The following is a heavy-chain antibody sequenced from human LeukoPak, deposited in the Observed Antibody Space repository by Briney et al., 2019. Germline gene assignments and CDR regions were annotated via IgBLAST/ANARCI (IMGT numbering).Heavy chain of an antibody. CDR1: GGSISRSSYH. CDR3: ARDEGVSFDY. J-gene: IGHJ4*02. CDR2: IYYSGST. Sequence: PSETLSLTCTVSGGSISRSSYHWGWIRQPPGKGLEWIGSIYYSGSTYYNPSLKSRVTISVDTSKNQFSLKLSSVTAADTAVYYCARDEGVSFDYWGQGTLVTVSS. V-gene: IGHV4-39*02.